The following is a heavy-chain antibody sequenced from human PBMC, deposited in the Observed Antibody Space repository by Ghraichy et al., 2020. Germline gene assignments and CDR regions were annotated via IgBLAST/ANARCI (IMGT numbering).Heavy chain of an antibody. D-gene: IGHD2-21*01. Sequence: SVKVSCKASGGTFSSYAISWVRQAPGQGLEWMGGIIPIFGTANYAQKFQGRVTITADESTSTAYMELSSLRSEDTAVYYCASPPSGGEGTPFDYWGQGTLVTVSS. V-gene: IGHV1-69*13. J-gene: IGHJ4*02. CDR1: GGTFSSYA. CDR3: ASPPSGGEGTPFDY. CDR2: IIPIFGTA.